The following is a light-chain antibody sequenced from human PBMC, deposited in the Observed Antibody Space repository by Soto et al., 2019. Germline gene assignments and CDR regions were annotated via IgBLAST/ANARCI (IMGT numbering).Light chain of an antibody. CDR1: SSDVGGYNY. CDR3: SSYTSSSTVV. Sequence: QAVVTQPASVSGSPGQSITISCTGTSSDVGGYNYVSWCQQHPGKAPKLMIYDVSNRPSGVSNRFSGSKSGNTASLTISGLQAEDEADYYCSSYTSSSTVVFGGGTQLTVL. CDR2: DVS. V-gene: IGLV2-14*01. J-gene: IGLJ2*01.